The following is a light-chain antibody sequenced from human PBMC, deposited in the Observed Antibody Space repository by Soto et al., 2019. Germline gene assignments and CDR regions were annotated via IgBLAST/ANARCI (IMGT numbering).Light chain of an antibody. CDR2: DAS. V-gene: IGKV3D-11*03. J-gene: IGKJ1*01. CDR3: QQRFNWTRT. CDR1: QDVSSN. Sequence: EMVVTQSPATLSVSPGERATLSCRASQDVSSNLAWYQQKPGQAPRLLIYDASKRITGIPARFSVSVSGTDCTITISRLENEDGSVYYCQQRFNWTRTFGQGTKVDIK.